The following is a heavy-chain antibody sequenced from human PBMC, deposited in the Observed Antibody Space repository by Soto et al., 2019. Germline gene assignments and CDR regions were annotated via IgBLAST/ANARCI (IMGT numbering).Heavy chain of an antibody. V-gene: IGHV4-59*01. CDR2: IYYSGST. D-gene: IGHD6-13*01. Sequence: LSLTCTVSGGSISSYYWSWIRQPPGKELEWIGYIYYSGSTNYNPSLKSRVTISVDTSKNQFSLKLSSVTAADTAVYYCARDSGIAAAGTAPYYYYYGMDVWGQGTTVTVSS. J-gene: IGHJ6*02. CDR3: ARDSGIAAAGTAPYYYYYGMDV. CDR1: GGSISSYY.